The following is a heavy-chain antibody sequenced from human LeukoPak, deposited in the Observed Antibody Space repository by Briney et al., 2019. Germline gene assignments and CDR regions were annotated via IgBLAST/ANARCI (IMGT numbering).Heavy chain of an antibody. CDR2: IYHSGST. CDR3: ARRRYYDGSGYLE. D-gene: IGHD3-22*01. Sequence: SETLSLTCAVFGYSISSGYSWGWIRQPPGKGLEWIGSIYHSGSTYYNPSLKSRVTMSVDTSNNQFSLNLRSVTAADTAVYYCARRRYYDGSGYLEWGQGTLLSVSS. CDR1: GYSISSGYS. J-gene: IGHJ1*01. V-gene: IGHV4-38-2*01.